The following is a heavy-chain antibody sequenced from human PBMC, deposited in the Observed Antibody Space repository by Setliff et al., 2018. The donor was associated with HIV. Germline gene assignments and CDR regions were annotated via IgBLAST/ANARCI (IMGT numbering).Heavy chain of an antibody. CDR3: ARAMTYSGSGSYALDV. D-gene: IGHD3-10*01. Sequence: SETLSLTCTVSGGSITSNYWGWIRQPPGKALEWIGYIYYIGTTNYNPSLQSRVTTFLDTSKTQFSLRLSSVTAADTAMYYCARAMTYSGSGSYALDVWGKGTTVTVSS. J-gene: IGHJ6*04. CDR2: IYYIGTT. CDR1: GGSITSNY. V-gene: IGHV4-59*01.